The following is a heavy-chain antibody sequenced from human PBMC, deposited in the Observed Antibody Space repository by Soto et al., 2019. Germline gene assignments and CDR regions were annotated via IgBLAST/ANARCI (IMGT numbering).Heavy chain of an antibody. Sequence: QVQLVESGGGVVQPGRSLRLSCAASGFTFNSYGMHWVRQAPGKGLEWVAVIWYDGSNKYYADSVKGRFTISRDNSKNTLYLQINRLRADDKAVYYCARSHNWNDVGLDYWRQGTLVNVSS. CDR1: GFTFNSYG. V-gene: IGHV3-33*01. D-gene: IGHD1-1*01. CDR3: ARSHNWNDVGLDY. CDR2: IWYDGSNK. J-gene: IGHJ4*02.